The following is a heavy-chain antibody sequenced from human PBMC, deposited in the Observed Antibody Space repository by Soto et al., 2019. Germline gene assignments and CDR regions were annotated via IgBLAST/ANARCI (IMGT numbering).Heavy chain of an antibody. CDR1: GYTFTSYG. V-gene: IGHV1-18*01. Sequence: ASVKVSCKASGYTFTSYGISWVRQAPGQGLEWMGWISAYNGNTNYAQKLQGRVTMTTDTSTSTAYMELRSLRSDDTAVYYCATNPAVAVAGTEYDYWGQGTLVTVSS. CDR2: ISAYNGNT. CDR3: ATNPAVAVAGTEYDY. D-gene: IGHD6-19*01. J-gene: IGHJ4*02.